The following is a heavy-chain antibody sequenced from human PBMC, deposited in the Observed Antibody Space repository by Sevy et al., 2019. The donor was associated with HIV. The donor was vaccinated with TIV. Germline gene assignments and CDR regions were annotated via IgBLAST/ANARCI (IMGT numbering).Heavy chain of an antibody. J-gene: IGHJ4*02. D-gene: IGHD3-22*01. CDR3: ARMGDYYDSSGYYPLKF. CDR1: GYTFTAYY. V-gene: IGHV1-2*02. Sequence: ASVKVSFKASGYTFTAYYIHWVRQAPGQGLEWMGWINPNSGGTYFAKKFQDSVTLTTDTSVNTAYMELRSLRFDDTAVYYCARMGDYYDSSGYYPLKFWGQGTLVTVSS. CDR2: INPNSGGT.